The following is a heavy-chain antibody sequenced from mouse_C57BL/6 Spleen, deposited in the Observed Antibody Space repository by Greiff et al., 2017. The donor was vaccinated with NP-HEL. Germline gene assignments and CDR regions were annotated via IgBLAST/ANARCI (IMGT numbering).Heavy chain of an antibody. CDR1: GYTFTSYW. D-gene: IGHD4-1*01. CDR2: IDPSDSYT. Sequence: LQESGAELVKPGASVKLSCKASGYTFTSYWMQWVKQRPGQGLEWIGEIDPSDSYTNYNQKFKGKATLTVDTSSSTAYMQLSSLTSEDSAVYYCARLGYFDYWGQGTTLTVSS. J-gene: IGHJ2*01. CDR3: ARLGYFDY. V-gene: IGHV1-50*01.